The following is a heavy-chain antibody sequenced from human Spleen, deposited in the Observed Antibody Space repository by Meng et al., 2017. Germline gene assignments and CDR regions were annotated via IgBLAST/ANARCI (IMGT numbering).Heavy chain of an antibody. CDR3: AREFHSSGSAGTFDL. Sequence: GESLKISCAASGFTFSSYWMHWVRQAPGKGLVWVSRINSDGSSTSYADSVKGRFTISRDNDKNTLYLQMDSLRAEDTAVYYCAREFHSSGSAGTFDLWGQGTLVTVSS. CDR2: INSDGSST. V-gene: IGHV3-74*01. CDR1: GFTFSSYW. D-gene: IGHD3-22*01. J-gene: IGHJ3*01.